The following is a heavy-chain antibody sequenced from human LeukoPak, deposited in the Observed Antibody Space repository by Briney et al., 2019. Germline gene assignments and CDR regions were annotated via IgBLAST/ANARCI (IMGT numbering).Heavy chain of an antibody. CDR2: IYYSGST. Sequence: KPSETLSLTCTVSGVSISSSNYYWAWIRQPPGKGLEWIGSIYYSGSTYYNPSLKSRVTISVDTSKNQFSLKLTSVTAADTALYYCARLGDAYNLLLDYWGQGTLVTVSS. CDR3: ARLGDAYNLLLDY. V-gene: IGHV4-39*01. CDR1: GVSISSSNYY. J-gene: IGHJ4*02. D-gene: IGHD5-24*01.